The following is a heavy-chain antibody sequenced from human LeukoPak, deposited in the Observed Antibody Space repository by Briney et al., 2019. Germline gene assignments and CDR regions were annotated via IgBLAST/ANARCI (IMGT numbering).Heavy chain of an antibody. CDR3: ARVGRGGYGMDV. V-gene: IGHV3-48*02. Sequence: PGGSLRLSCAASGFTFSIHGMNWVRQAPGKGLEWVSYIINSGGTVYYTDSVQGRFTISRDNARNSLFLQMNSLRDEDTTVYYCARVGRGGYGMDVWGQGTTVTVSS. CDR2: IINSGGTV. J-gene: IGHJ6*02. CDR1: GFTFSIHG. D-gene: IGHD3-10*01.